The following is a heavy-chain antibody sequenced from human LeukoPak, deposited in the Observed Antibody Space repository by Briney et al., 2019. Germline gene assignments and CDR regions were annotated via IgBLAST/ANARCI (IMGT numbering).Heavy chain of an antibody. CDR3: ARVPRLGGPANGMDV. CDR1: GGTFSSYA. CDR2: IIPIFGTA. D-gene: IGHD3-16*01. V-gene: IGHV1-69*13. J-gene: IGHJ6*02. Sequence: AASVKVSCKASGGTFSSYAISWVRQAPGQGLEWMGGIIPIFGTANYAQKFQGRVTITADESTSTAYMELSSLRSEDTAVYYCARVPRLGGPANGMDVWGQGTTVTVSS.